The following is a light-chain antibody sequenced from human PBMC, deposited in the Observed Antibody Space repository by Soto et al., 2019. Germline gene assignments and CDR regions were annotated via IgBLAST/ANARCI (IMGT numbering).Light chain of an antibody. CDR2: DAS. CDR1: QSISSW. V-gene: IGKV1-5*01. CDR3: HQYYSFPRT. J-gene: IGKJ1*01. Sequence: DVQMTQSPSTLSGSVGDRVTITCRASQSISSWLAWYQQKPGKAPKVLIYDASSLESGVPGRFSGSGSGTEFTLTITSLQPDDFATYYCHQYYSFPRTFGQGTKVDI.